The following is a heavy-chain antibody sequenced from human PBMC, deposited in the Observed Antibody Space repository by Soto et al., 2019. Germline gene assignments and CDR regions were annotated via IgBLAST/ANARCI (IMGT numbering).Heavy chain of an antibody. Sequence: EVQLLESGGGLVQPGGSLRLSCAASGFTFSEYAMSWVRQAPGKGLEWVSSISSSGGTTSYTDSVKGRFTISRDNSKNTLFLQMNGLRAEGTAIYYCTKEPKKSISHDYWGLGTLVTVSP. CDR3: TKEPKKSISHDY. V-gene: IGHV3-23*01. CDR1: GFTFSEYA. CDR2: ISSSGGTT. J-gene: IGHJ4*02. D-gene: IGHD2-21*01.